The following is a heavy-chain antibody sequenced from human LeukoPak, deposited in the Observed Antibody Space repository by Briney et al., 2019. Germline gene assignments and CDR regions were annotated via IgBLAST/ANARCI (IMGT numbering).Heavy chain of an antibody. CDR1: GGSISSGSYY. J-gene: IGHJ3*02. CDR2: IYYTGST. D-gene: IGHD5-24*01. Sequence: SETLSLTCAVSGGSISSGSYYWGWIRQPPGKGLEWIGSIYYTGSTYYNPSLKSRVTISVDKSKNQFSLKLSSVTAADTAVYYCARFTGGKGRWLQTRTDAFDIWGQGTMVTVSS. CDR3: ARFTGGKGRWLQTRTDAFDI. V-gene: IGHV4-39*07.